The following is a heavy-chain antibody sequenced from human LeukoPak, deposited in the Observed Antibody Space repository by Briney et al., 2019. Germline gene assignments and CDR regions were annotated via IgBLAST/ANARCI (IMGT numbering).Heavy chain of an antibody. CDR1: GFTFSIYS. Sequence: GGSLRLSCVASGFTFSIYSLNSVRQAPGKGLEWVSYISSDSSYIYYADSVKGRFTISRDNAKNSLYLQMNSLRAEDTAVYYCARVLDDGYWGQGTLVTVSS. J-gene: IGHJ4*02. CDR3: ARVLDDGY. CDR2: ISSDSSYI. V-gene: IGHV3-21*05. D-gene: IGHD3-3*01.